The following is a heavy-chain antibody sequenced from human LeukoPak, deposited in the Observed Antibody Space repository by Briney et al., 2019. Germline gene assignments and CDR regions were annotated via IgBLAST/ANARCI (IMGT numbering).Heavy chain of an antibody. CDR1: GFTFDDYA. CDR2: ISGDGDST. CDR3: AKDKYSYGYNFDY. J-gene: IGHJ4*02. V-gene: IGHV3-43*02. D-gene: IGHD5-18*01. Sequence: PGGSLRLSYAASGFTFDDYAMHWVRQAPGKGLEWVSLISGDGDSTYYADSVKGRFTISRDNSKNSLYLQMNSLRTEDTALFYCAKDKYSYGYNFDYWGQGTLVTVSS.